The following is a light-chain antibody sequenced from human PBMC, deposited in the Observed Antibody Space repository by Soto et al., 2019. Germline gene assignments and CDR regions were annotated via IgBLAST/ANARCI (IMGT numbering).Light chain of an antibody. CDR1: SSNIGSNT. CDR2: SNN. CDR3: AAWDDSLNGQV. J-gene: IGLJ1*01. V-gene: IGLV1-44*01. Sequence: QSALTQPPSSSVTPGQRVTISFSGSSSNIGSNTVNWYQQLPGTAPKLLIYSNNQRPSGVPDRFSGSKSGTSASLAISGLQSEDEADYYCAAWDDSLNGQVFGTGTKVTVL.